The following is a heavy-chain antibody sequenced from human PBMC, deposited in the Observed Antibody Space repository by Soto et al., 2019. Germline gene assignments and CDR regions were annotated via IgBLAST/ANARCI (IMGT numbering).Heavy chain of an antibody. CDR3: ARLNDFWSGYYHYYYYYMDV. CDR1: GGSISSSSYY. Sequence: SETLSLTCTVSGGSISSSSYYWGWIRQPPGKGLEWIGSIYYSGSTYYNPSLKSRVTISVDTSKNQFSLKLSSVTAADTAVYYCARLNDFWSGYYHYYYYYMDVWGKGTTVTVSS. J-gene: IGHJ6*03. V-gene: IGHV4-39*01. CDR2: IYYSGST. D-gene: IGHD3-3*01.